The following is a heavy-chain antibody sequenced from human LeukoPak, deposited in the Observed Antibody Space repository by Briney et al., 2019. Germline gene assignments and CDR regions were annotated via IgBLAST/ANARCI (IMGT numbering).Heavy chain of an antibody. D-gene: IGHD2-21*02. CDR1: GFTFSSYA. CDR2: ISGSGGST. CDR3: ARRAYCGDDCYSGSYYYYGLDV. V-gene: IGHV3-23*01. J-gene: IGHJ6*02. Sequence: PGGSLRLSCAASGFTFSSYAMSWVRQAPGKGLEWVSAISGSGGSTYYADSVKGRFTISRDNSKNSLFLQVNSLRADDTAVYYCARRAYCGDDCYSGSYYYYGLDVWGPGTTVTVSS.